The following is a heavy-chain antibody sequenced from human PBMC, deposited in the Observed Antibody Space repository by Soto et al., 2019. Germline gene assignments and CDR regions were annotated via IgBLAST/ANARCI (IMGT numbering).Heavy chain of an antibody. CDR2: IYHSGST. V-gene: IGHV4-30-2*01. D-gene: IGHD3-10*01. J-gene: IGHJ4*02. CDR3: ARERGSGITWAIDY. CDR1: GGSISSGGYS. Sequence: SETLSLTCAVSGGSISSGGYSWSWIRQPPGKGLEWIGYIYHSGSTYYNPSLKSRVTISVDRSKNQFSLKLSSVTAADTAVYYCARERGSGITWAIDYWGQGILVTV.